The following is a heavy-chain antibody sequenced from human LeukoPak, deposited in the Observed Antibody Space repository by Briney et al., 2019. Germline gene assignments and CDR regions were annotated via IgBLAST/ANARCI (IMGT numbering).Heavy chain of an antibody. V-gene: IGHV1-8*02. CDR1: GGTFSSYA. CDR2: MNPNSGNI. D-gene: IGHD3-3*01. CDR3: ARGRVSYLDY. J-gene: IGHJ4*02. Sequence: ASVKVSCKASGGTFSSYAISWVRQATGQGPEWMGWMNPNSGNIGYAQKFQGRLTMTRDTSITTAYMELSSLRSEDTAVYYCARGRVSYLDYWGQGTLVTVSS.